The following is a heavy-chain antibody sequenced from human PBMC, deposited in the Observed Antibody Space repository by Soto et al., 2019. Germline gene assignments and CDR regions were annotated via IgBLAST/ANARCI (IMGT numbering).Heavy chain of an antibody. CDR2: IYSGGST. CDR1: GFTVSSNY. D-gene: IGHD4-17*01. J-gene: IGHJ3*02. CDR3: ATMRTVTTDAFDI. V-gene: IGHV3-53*01. Sequence: TVGSLRLSGAASGFTVSSNYMSWVRQAPGKGLEGVAVIYSGGSTYYADSVKGRFTISTDNSKNTLYLQMNSLRAEDTAVYYCATMRTVTTDAFDIWGQGTMVTVSS.